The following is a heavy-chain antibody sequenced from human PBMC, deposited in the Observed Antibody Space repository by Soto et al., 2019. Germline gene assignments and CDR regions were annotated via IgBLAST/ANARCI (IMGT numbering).Heavy chain of an antibody. J-gene: IGHJ2*01. D-gene: IGHD3-16*01. CDR3: ARGNDYLWGTNWYFDL. V-gene: IGHV3-48*03. CDR2: ISSSGSTI. CDR1: GFTFSTFE. Sequence: GGSLRLSCATSGFTFSTFEMNWVRQTPGKGLEWVSYISSSGSTIYYADSVKGRFTISRDNAKNSLYLQMNSLRAEDTAVYSCARGNDYLWGTNWYFDLWGRGTLITLPS.